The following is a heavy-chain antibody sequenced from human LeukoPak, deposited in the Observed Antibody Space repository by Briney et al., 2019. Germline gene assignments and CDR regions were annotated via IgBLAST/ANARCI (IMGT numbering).Heavy chain of an antibody. J-gene: IGHJ4*02. V-gene: IGHV3-21*01. CDR1: GFTFSSYR. Sequence: GGSLRLSCAASGFTFSSYRMNWVRQAPGKGLEWVSSISSSSSYIYYADSVKGRFTISRDNAKNSLYLQMNSLRAEDTAVYYCARGLGSYYFDYWGQGTLVTVSS. CDR2: ISSSSSYI. CDR3: ARGLGSYYFDY. D-gene: IGHD1-26*01.